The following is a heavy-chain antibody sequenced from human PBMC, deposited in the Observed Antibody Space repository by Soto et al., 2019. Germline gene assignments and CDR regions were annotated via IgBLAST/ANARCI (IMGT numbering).Heavy chain of an antibody. D-gene: IGHD6-19*01. CDR2: IYYSGST. J-gene: IGHJ4*02. Sequence: QVQLQESGPGLVKPSETLSLTCTVSGGSLTSYYWSWIRQPPGKGLEWIGYIYYSGSTNYNSYLRSRVTICVDSSKNQVSLKLSSVTDVDTAVYYCTRGGWSLDYWGQGTLVTVSS. CDR1: GGSLTSYY. V-gene: IGHV4-59*01. CDR3: TRGGWSLDY.